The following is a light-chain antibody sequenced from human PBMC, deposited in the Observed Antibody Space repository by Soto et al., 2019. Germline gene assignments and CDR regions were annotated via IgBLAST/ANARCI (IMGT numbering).Light chain of an antibody. V-gene: IGKV3-20*01. CDR3: QQYGISPT. CDR1: QSVSSNY. Sequence: DIVLTQSPGTLSLSPGERATLSCRSSQSVSSNYLAWYQQKPDQAPRLVIYDVSGRATGIPDRFSGSGSGTAFTLTISRLEPEHSAVYYCQQYGISPTFGQGTKVEIK. CDR2: DVS. J-gene: IGKJ1*01.